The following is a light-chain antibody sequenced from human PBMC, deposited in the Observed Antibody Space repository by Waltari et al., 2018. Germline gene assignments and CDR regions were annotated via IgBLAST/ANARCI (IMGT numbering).Light chain of an antibody. CDR2: GAS. V-gene: IGKV3-20*01. CDR1: QTVRTTY. J-gene: IGKJ4*01. Sequence: EIVLTQSPGTLSLSPGARATLSCRASQTVRTTYLAWYQQKPGQAPTLLIYGASSRATGIPDRFSGSGSVTDFSLTISSLEPEDFAVYYCQQYDISPLTFGGGTKVEIK. CDR3: QQYDISPLT.